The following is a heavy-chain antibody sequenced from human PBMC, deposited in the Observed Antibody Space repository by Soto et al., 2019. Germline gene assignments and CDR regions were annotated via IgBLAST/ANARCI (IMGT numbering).Heavy chain of an antibody. CDR3: ARPPHGMDV. CDR2: IKQDESET. V-gene: IGHV3-7*03. Sequence: PGGSLRLSCAASGFTLSDFWKTWVRQAPGKGREWVASIKQDESETYYVDSVKGRFTISRDNPKNTLYLQMNSLKVGDTAVYYCARPPHGMDVWGQGTTVTVS. J-gene: IGHJ6*02. CDR1: GFTLSDFW.